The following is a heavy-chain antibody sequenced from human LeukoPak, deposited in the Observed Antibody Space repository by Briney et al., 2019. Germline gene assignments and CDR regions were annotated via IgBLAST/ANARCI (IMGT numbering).Heavy chain of an antibody. CDR2: IYYSGST. J-gene: IGHJ4*02. CDR3: ARTYGDYVPGYFDY. V-gene: IGHV4-59*01. Sequence: PSEILSLTCTVSGGSISSYYWSWIRQPPGKGLEWIGYIYYSGSTNYNPSLKSRVTISVDTSKNQFSLKLSSVTAADTAVYYCARTYGDYVPGYFDYWGQGTLVTVSS. D-gene: IGHD4-17*01. CDR1: GGSISSYY.